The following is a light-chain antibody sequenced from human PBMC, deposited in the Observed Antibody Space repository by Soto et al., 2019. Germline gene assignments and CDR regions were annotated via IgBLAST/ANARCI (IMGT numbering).Light chain of an antibody. CDR1: QNVLFSSNNKNF. V-gene: IGKV4-1*01. CDR2: WAS. Sequence: DIVMTQSPDSLAVSLGERATINCKSSQNVLFSSNNKNFLAWYQQKSGQPPKLLIYWASTRESGVPDRFSGSGSGTDFTLTISSLRAEDVAVYYCQQYYSTPYTLGQGTKLEIK. CDR3: QQYYSTPYT. J-gene: IGKJ2*01.